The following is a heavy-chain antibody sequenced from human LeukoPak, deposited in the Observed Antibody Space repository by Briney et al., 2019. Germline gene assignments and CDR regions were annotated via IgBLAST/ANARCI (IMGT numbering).Heavy chain of an antibody. D-gene: IGHD6-6*01. V-gene: IGHV4-4*07. CDR2: IYTSGST. CDR1: GGTISSYY. CDR3: ARDSAYSSSYDY. J-gene: IGHJ4*02. Sequence: SETLSLTCTVSGGTISSYYWSWILQPAGKGLEWIGRIYTSGSTNYNPPLKSRVTMSVDTSKNQFSLKLSSVTAADTAVYYCARDSAYSSSYDYWGQGTLVTVSS.